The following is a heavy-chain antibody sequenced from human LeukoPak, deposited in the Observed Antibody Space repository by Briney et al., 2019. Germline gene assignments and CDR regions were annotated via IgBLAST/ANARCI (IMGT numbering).Heavy chain of an antibody. CDR1: GGSISSHY. CDR2: IYYSGST. CDR3: ARGHGGVPYYFDY. V-gene: IGHV4-59*11. D-gene: IGHD3-16*01. J-gene: IGHJ4*02. Sequence: SETLSLTCTVSGGSISSHYWSWIRQPPGKGLEWIGYIYYSGSTNYNPSLKSRVTISVDTSKNQFSLKLSSVTAADTAVYYCARGHGGVPYYFDYWGQGTLVTVSS.